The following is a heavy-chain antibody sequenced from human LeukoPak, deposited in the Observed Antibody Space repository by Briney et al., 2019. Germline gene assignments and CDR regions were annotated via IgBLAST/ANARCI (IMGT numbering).Heavy chain of an antibody. CDR2: ISYDGSNK. CDR3: ARDTLAAADTYDY. D-gene: IGHD6-13*01. CDR1: GFTFSSYA. Sequence: GGSLRLSCAASGFTFSSYAMHWVRQAPGKGLEWVAVISYDGSNKYYADSVKGRFTISRDNSKNTLYLQMNSLRAEDTAVYYCARDTLAAADTYDYWGQGTLVTVSS. V-gene: IGHV3-30-3*01. J-gene: IGHJ4*02.